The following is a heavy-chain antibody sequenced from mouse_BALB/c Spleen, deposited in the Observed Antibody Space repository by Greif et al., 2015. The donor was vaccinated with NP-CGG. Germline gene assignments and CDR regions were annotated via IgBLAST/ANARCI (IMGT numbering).Heavy chain of an antibody. V-gene: IGHV1-80*01. Sequence: QVQLQQSGAELVRPGSSVKISCKASGYAFSSYWMNWVKQRPGQGLEWIGQIYPGDGDTNYNGKFKGKATLTADKSSSTAYMQLSSLTSEDSAVYFCARDGNYRRYFDVWGAGTTVTVSS. CDR1: GYAFSSYW. CDR2: IYPGDGDT. D-gene: IGHD2-1*01. J-gene: IGHJ1*01. CDR3: ARDGNYRRYFDV.